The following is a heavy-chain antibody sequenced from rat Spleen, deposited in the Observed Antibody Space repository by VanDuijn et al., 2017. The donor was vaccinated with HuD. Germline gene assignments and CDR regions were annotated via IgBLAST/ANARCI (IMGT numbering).Heavy chain of an antibody. V-gene: IGHV3-3*01. D-gene: IGHD1-12*02. Sequence: EVQLQESGPGLVKPSQSLSLTCSVTGYSITSNYWGWIRKFPGNKLEWMGYINSAGTTNYNPSLKSRIAITRDTSKNQFFLQVNSVIKEDTATYSCAANYDGTHYYSDYWGQGVMVTVSS. CDR3: AANYDGTHYYSDY. CDR1: GYSITSNY. CDR2: INSAGTT. J-gene: IGHJ2*01.